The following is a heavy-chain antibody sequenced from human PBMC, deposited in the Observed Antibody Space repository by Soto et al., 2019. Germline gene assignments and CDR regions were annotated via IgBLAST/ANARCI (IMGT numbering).Heavy chain of an antibody. D-gene: IGHD5-18*01. V-gene: IGHV3-30*18. CDR1: GFTFGSYG. J-gene: IGHJ6*02. CDR3: AKDPTPQLGFPSSPYHGIAV. Sequence: LRLSCAASGFTFGSYGMHWVRQAPGKGLEWVAVISYDGSNKYYADSVKGRFTISRDNSKNTLYLQMNSLRAEDTAVYYCAKDPTPQLGFPSSPYHGIAVGGQGPTV. CDR2: ISYDGSNK.